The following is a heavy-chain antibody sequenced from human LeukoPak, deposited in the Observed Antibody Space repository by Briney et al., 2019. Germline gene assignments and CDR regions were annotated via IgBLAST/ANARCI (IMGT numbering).Heavy chain of an antibody. Sequence: GGSLRLSCAASGFTVSSVYMSWVRQAPGKGLEWVSIIYSGGSTFYTDSVKGRFTIPRDNSKNTLYLQMNSLRGEDTAVYYCAARYNWNDGFDYWGQGTLVTVSS. CDR2: IYSGGST. V-gene: IGHV3-66*01. D-gene: IGHD1-20*01. J-gene: IGHJ4*02. CDR3: AARYNWNDGFDY. CDR1: GFTVSSVY.